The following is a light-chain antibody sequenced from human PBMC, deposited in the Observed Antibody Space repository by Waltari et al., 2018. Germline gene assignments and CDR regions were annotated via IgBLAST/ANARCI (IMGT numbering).Light chain of an antibody. Sequence: DIQMTQSPSSLSASVGDSVTITCRASQSISSYLNLYQQKPGKAPKLLIYGASSLQSGGQSRLSGSGSGTDFTLTISSLQPEDFATYYCQQSSSTPPWTFGQGTKVEI. CDR3: QQSSSTPPWT. CDR2: GAS. V-gene: IGKV1-39*01. J-gene: IGKJ1*01. CDR1: QSISSY.